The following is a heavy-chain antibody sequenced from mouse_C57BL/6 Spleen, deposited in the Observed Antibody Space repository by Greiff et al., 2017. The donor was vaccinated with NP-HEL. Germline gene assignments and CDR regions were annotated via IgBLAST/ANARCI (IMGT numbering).Heavy chain of an antibody. CDR2: ISSGSSTI. Sequence: DVKLVESGGGLVKPGGSLKLSCAASGFTFSDYGMHWVRQAPEKGLEWVAYISSGSSTIYYADTVKGRFTISRDNAKNTLFLQMTSLRSEDTAMYYCARSKGSYAMDYWGQGTSVTVSS. CDR1: GFTFSDYG. D-gene: IGHD2-5*01. CDR3: ARSKGSYAMDY. V-gene: IGHV5-17*01. J-gene: IGHJ4*01.